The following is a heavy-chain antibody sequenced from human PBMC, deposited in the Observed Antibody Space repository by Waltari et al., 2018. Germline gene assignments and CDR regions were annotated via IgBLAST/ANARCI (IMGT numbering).Heavy chain of an antibody. D-gene: IGHD1-7*01. CDR2: IYYSGVT. CDR3: ARVLTTGTVAFDI. Sequence: QLQLRESGSGPVKPSETLSLTCVIRVDSLSSSLFWGWTRQSPEKGLEWIGNIYYSGVTYYSPFLKSRVFISIDTPRRQFSLKLTSVTAADTAVYYCARVLTTGTVAFDIWGQGTLVTVSS. V-gene: IGHV4-38-2*01. CDR1: VDSLSSSLF. J-gene: IGHJ3*02.